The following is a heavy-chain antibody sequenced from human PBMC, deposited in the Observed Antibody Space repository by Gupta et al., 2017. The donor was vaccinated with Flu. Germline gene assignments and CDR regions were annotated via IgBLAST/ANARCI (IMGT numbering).Heavy chain of an antibody. D-gene: IGHD3-22*01. CDR3: AKDIWRDTSPLVLQFDY. CDR2: ISWNSGSI. Sequence: GKGLEWVSGISWNSGSIGYADSVKGRFTISRDNAKNSLYLQMNSLRAEDTALYYCAKDIWRDTSPLVLQFDYWGQGTLVTVSS. V-gene: IGHV3-9*01. J-gene: IGHJ4*02.